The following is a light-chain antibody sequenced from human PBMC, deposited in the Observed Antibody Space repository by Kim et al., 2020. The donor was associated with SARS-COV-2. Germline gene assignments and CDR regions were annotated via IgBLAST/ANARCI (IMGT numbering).Light chain of an antibody. CDR1: QSISSR. J-gene: IGKJ5*01. Sequence: DIQMTQSPSTLSASVGDRVTITCRASQSISSRLAWYQQKPGKVPKFLIYDASTLESGVPSRFSGSGSGTEFTLTISSLQPDDFAIYYCQQYDTYSITFGQGTRVGIK. CDR2: DAS. CDR3: QQYDTYSIT. V-gene: IGKV1-5*01.